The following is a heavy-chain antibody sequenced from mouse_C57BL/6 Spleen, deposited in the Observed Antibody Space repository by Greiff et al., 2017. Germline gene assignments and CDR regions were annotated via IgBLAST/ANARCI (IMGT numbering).Heavy chain of an antibody. CDR1: GFNIKDYY. V-gene: IGHV14-2*01. Sequence: VQLKESGAELVKPGASVKLSCTASGFNIKDYYMHWVKQRTEQGLEWIGRIDPEDGETKYAPKFQGKATITADTSSNTAYLQLSSLTSEDTAVYYCARSDYYGREYYFDYWGQGTTLTVSS. CDR3: ARSDYYGREYYFDY. J-gene: IGHJ2*01. D-gene: IGHD1-1*01. CDR2: IDPEDGET.